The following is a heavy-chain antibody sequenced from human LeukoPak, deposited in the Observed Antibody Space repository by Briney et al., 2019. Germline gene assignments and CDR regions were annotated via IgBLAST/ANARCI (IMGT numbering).Heavy chain of an antibody. Sequence: SQTLSLTCAISGDSVSSNSAAWNWIRQSPSRGLEWLGRTYYRSKWYNDYAVSVKSRITINPDTSKNQFSLQLNSVTPEDMAVYYCAREFSHSSGYHYYFDYWGQGTLVTVSS. CDR3: AREFSHSSGYHYYFDY. CDR1: GDSVSSNSAA. D-gene: IGHD3-22*01. J-gene: IGHJ4*02. V-gene: IGHV6-1*01. CDR2: TYYRSKWYN.